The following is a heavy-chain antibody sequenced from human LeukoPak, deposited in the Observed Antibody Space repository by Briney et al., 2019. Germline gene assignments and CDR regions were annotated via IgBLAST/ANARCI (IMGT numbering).Heavy chain of an antibody. CDR1: GFTFTPHA. D-gene: IGHD5-12*01. Sequence: GGSLRLSCAASGFTFTPHAMHWVRQAPGKGLEWVSCIHGSASYNYYADSVKGRFTVSRDSAKNSLYLEMSSLRVEDTAVYYCVRAFGGYDSQRFYYNMDVWGKGTTVTVSS. J-gene: IGHJ6*03. V-gene: IGHV3-21*06. CDR3: VRAFGGYDSQRFYYNMDV. CDR2: IHGSASYN.